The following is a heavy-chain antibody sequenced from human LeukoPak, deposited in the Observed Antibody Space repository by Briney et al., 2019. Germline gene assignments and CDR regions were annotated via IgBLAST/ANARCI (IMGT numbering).Heavy chain of an antibody. CDR1: VGTFSSYA. CDR2: IIPIFGTA. J-gene: IGHJ6*03. D-gene: IGHD2-2*01. Sequence: SVKVSCKASVGTFSSYAISWVRQAPGQGLEWMGGIIPIFGTANYAQKFQGRVTITTDESTSTAYMELSSLRSEDTAVYYCARVGGGPAASGDYYYMDVWGKGTTVTVSS. V-gene: IGHV1-69*05. CDR3: ARVGGGPAASGDYYYMDV.